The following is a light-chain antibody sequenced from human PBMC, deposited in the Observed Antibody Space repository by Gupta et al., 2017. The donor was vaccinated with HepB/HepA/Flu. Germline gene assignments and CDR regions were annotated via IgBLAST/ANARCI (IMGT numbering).Light chain of an antibody. Sequence: QPVLTQPPSASGTPGQRVTISCSGSSSNIGNDNAYWYQQLPATAPKLLIYNDNQRPSGVPDRFSGSKSGTTASLAISGLRSEDEADDYCVGWDDSLSGYVFGAGTKVTVL. V-gene: IGLV1-47*02. CDR2: NDN. CDR1: SSNIGNDN. CDR3: VGWDDSLSGYV. J-gene: IGLJ1*01.